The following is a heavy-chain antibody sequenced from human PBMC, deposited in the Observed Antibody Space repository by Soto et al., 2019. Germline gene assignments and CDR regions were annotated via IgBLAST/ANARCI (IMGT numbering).Heavy chain of an antibody. V-gene: IGHV1-58*01. J-gene: IGHJ6*02. Sequence: KVSCKASGFTFTSSAVQWVRQARGQRLEWIGWIVVGSGNTNYAQKFQERVTITRDMSTSTAYMELSSLRSEDTAVYYCAADTLAGHYYYYYGMDVWGQGTTVTVSS. CDR2: IVVGSGNT. D-gene: IGHD6-19*01. CDR3: AADTLAGHYYYYYGMDV. CDR1: GFTFTSSA.